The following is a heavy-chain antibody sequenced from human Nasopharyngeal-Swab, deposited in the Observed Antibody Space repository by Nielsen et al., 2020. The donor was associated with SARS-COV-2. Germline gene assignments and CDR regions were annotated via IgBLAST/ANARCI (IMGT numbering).Heavy chain of an antibody. CDR2: ISGSGGST. J-gene: IGHJ4*02. CDR1: GFTFSSYA. V-gene: IGHV3-23*01. D-gene: IGHD2-15*01. CDR3: AKGDHFLGYCSGGSCYTIDY. Sequence: LSLTCAASGFTFSSYAMSWVRQAPGKGLEWVSAISGSGGSTYYADSVKGRFTISRDNSKNTLYLQMNSLRAEDTAVYYCAKGDHFLGYCSGGSCYTIDYWGQGTLVTVSS.